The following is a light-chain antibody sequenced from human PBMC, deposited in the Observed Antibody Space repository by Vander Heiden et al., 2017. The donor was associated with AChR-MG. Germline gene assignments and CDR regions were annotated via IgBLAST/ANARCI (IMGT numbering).Light chain of an antibody. V-gene: IGKV3-20*01. CDR3: QQYGSSPIT. CDR1: QSVSSSN. Sequence: EIVLTQSPGTLSLSPGERATLSCRASQSVSSSNLAWYHQKHGQAPRLLIYGASSRATGIPDRFSGSGSGTDFTLTISRVEPEDFAVYYCQQYGSSPITFGQGTRLEIK. J-gene: IGKJ5*01. CDR2: GAS.